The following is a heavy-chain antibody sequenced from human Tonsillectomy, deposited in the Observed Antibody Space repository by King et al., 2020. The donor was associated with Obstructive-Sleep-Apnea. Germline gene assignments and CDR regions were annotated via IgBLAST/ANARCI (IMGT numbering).Heavy chain of an antibody. D-gene: IGHD4-17*01. Sequence: QLQESGPGLVKPSQTLPLTCTVSGGSISGGIYYWSWIRQRPGKGLEWIGYIYHSGTTYYNPSLKSRITLSVDTSKNQFSLKVNSVTAADAAVYFCARSFGDYSHWYFDLWGRGTLVTVSS. V-gene: IGHV4-31*03. CDR3: ARSFGDYSHWYFDL. CDR1: GGSISGGIYY. CDR2: IYHSGTT. J-gene: IGHJ2*01.